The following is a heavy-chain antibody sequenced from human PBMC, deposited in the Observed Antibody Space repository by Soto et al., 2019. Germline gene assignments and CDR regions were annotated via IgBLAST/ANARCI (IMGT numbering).Heavy chain of an antibody. CDR3: ARTIFP. CDR1: GEYFSDHY. V-gene: IGHV4-34*01. D-gene: IGHD2-21*01. J-gene: IGHJ5*02. Sequence: SETQSLTCALYGEYFSDHYCSWIRQPPGKGLEWIGEINHSGSTNYNPSLKSRVTISVDTSKNQFSLKLSSLTAADTAVYYCARTIFPWGQGTLVTVS. CDR2: INHSGST.